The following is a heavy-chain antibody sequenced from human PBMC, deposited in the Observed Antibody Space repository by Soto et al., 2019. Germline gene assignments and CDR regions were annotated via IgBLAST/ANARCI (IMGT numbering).Heavy chain of an antibody. Sequence: SETLSLTCAVSGGSISSGGYSWSWIRQPPGKGLEWIGYIYHSGSTYYNPSLKSRVTISVDTSKNQFSLKLSSVTAADTAVYYCARLIGDYGGWFDPWGQGTLVTVSS. D-gene: IGHD4-17*01. CDR2: IYHSGST. CDR3: ARLIGDYGGWFDP. V-gene: IGHV4-30-2*01. CDR1: GGSISSGGYS. J-gene: IGHJ5*02.